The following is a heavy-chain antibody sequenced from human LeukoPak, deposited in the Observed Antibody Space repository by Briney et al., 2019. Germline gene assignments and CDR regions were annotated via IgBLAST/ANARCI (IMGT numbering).Heavy chain of an antibody. CDR3: AKAARWGLLEIDY. CDR1: GFTFINCA. CDR2: ISGSGGST. D-gene: IGHD2-21*02. Sequence: PGGSLRLSCAASGFTFINCAMNWVRQAPGKGLEWVSAISGSGGSTFYADSVRGRFTVSRDNSKNTLYLQMNSPRAEDTAVYYCAKAARWGLLEIDYWGQGTLVTVSS. J-gene: IGHJ4*02. V-gene: IGHV3-23*01.